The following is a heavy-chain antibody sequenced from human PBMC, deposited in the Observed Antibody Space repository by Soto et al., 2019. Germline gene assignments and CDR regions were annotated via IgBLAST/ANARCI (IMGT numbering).Heavy chain of an antibody. J-gene: IGHJ6*02. Sequence: QVQLVQSGAEVKKPGSSVKVSCKASGGTFSSYAISWVRQAPGQGLEWMGGIIPIFGTANYAQKFQGRVKITAVESTRAASKEMISLRSEDTAVYCFARGLATSYYGMDVWGQGPTVTVSS. V-gene: IGHV1-69*12. CDR3: ARGLATSYYGMDV. CDR2: IIPIFGTA. CDR1: GGTFSSYA. D-gene: IGHD5-12*01.